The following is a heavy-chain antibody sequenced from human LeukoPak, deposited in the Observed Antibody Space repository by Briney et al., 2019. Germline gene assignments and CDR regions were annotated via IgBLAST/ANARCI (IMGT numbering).Heavy chain of an antibody. CDR1: GFTFSAHA. J-gene: IGHJ4*02. CDR2: ISASGATT. V-gene: IGHV3-23*01. CDR3: ARHNYASQSPFDC. Sequence: GVSLRPSCAASGFTFSAHAMGWVRQAPGKGLEWVSSISASGATTYSADSVKGRFTISRDNSKNTLYLQLKSLRAEDTAAYYCARHNYASQSPFDCWGQGTLVTVSS. D-gene: IGHD3-10*01.